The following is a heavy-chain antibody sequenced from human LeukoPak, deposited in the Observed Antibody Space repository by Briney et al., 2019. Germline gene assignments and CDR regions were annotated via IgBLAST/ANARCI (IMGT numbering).Heavy chain of an antibody. Sequence: GGSLRLSCAASGSTFSSYAMSWVRQAPGKGLEWVSAISGSGGSTYYADSVKGRFTISRDNSKNTLYLQMNSLRAEDTAVYYCAKGGYRAVAGAAFDIWGQGTMVTVSS. CDR3: AKGGYRAVAGAAFDI. V-gene: IGHV3-23*01. D-gene: IGHD6-19*01. CDR2: ISGSGGST. CDR1: GSTFSSYA. J-gene: IGHJ3*02.